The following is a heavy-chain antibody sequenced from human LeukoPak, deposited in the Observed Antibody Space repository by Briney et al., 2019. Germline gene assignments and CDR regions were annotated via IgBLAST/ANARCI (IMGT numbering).Heavy chain of an antibody. Sequence: PSETLSLTCTVSGGSISSYYWSWIRQPPGKGLEWIGYIYYSGSANHNPSLKSRVTISRDTSKNQFSLELTSVTTADTAVYYCARAGGVKTAALDLDYWGQGTLVTVSS. CDR1: GGSISSYY. J-gene: IGHJ4*02. V-gene: IGHV4-59*01. CDR2: IYYSGSA. CDR3: ARAGGVKTAALDLDY. D-gene: IGHD6-25*01.